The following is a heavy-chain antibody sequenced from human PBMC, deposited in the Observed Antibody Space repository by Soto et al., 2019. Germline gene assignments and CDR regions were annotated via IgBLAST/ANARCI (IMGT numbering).Heavy chain of an antibody. V-gene: IGHV3-33*01. CDR1: GFTFSSYG. CDR3: ARDMVGYSSSHDY. J-gene: IGHJ4*02. Sequence: GGSLRLSCAASGFTFSSYGMHWVRQAPGKGLEWVAVIWYDGSNKYYADSVKGQFTISRDNSKNTLYLQMNSLRAEDTAVYYCARDMVGYSSSHDYWGQGTLVTVSS. CDR2: IWYDGSNK. D-gene: IGHD6-13*01.